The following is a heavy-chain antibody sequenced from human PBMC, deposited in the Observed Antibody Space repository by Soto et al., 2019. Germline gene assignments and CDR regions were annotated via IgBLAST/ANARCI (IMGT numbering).Heavy chain of an antibody. Sequence: SETVGLTCTVSGGSISSGGYYWSWIRQHPGKGLEWIGYIYYSGSTYYNPSLKSRVTISVDTSKNQFSLKLSSVTAADTAVYYCAREVGFGVVPAAPLFDYWGQGTLVTVSS. CDR3: AREVGFGVVPAAPLFDY. J-gene: IGHJ4*02. V-gene: IGHV4-31*03. CDR1: GGSISSGGYY. D-gene: IGHD2-2*01. CDR2: IYYSGST.